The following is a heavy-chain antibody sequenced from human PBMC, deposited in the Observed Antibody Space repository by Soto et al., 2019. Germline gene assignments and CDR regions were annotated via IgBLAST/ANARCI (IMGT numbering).Heavy chain of an antibody. V-gene: IGHV4-59*01. CDR3: ARGSPEMAAVNDY. Sequence: SETLSLTCTVSGGSSSSYYWSWIRQPPGKGLEWIGYSYYGGSTNYNPSLKSRVTISVDTSKNQISLKLSSVTAADTAVYYCARGSPEMAAVNDYWGQGTLVTVSS. D-gene: IGHD6-13*01. J-gene: IGHJ4*02. CDR2: SYYGGST. CDR1: GGSSSSYY.